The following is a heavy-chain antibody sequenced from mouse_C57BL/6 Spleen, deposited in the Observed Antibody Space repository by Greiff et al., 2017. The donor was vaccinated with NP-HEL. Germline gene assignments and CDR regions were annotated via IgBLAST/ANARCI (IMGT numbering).Heavy chain of an antibody. J-gene: IGHJ4*01. Sequence: QVQLKQPGAELVKPGASVKLSCKASGYTFTSYWMHWVKQRPGQGLEWIGMIHPNSGSTNYNEKFKSKATLTVDKSSSTAYMQLSSLTSEDSAVYYCARYMWDYDGYYAMDYWGQGTSVTVSS. CDR1: GYTFTSYW. V-gene: IGHV1-64*01. D-gene: IGHD2-4*01. CDR3: ARYMWDYDGYYAMDY. CDR2: IHPNSGST.